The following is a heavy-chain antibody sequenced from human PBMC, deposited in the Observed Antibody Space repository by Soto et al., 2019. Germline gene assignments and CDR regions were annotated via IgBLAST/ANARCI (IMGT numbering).Heavy chain of an antibody. CDR2: INTDGSST. J-gene: IGHJ4*02. V-gene: IGHV3-74*01. CDR3: AREPPGRAWAGATDY. CDR1: GFTFSSYW. D-gene: IGHD1-26*01. Sequence: EVQLVESGGGLVQPGGSLRLSCAASGFTFSSYWMHWVRQAPGKGLVWVSRINTDGSSTSYADSVKGRFTISRDNAEXXXXXXXXXXXXXXXAIYYCAREPPGRAWAGATDYWGQGTLVTVSS.